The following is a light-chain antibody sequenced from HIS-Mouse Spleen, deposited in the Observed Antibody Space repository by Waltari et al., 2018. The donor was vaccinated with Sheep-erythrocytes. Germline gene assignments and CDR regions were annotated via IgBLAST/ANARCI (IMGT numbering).Light chain of an antibody. J-gene: IGKJ2*01. CDR2: AAS. CDR1: QGISSY. Sequence: ALRMTQSPSSLSASTGHRVTITCRASQGISSYLAWYQQKPGKAPKLLIYAASTLQSGVPSRFSGSGSGTDFTLTISCLQSEDFATYYCQQYYSYPYTFGQGTKLEIK. CDR3: QQYYSYPYT. V-gene: IGKV1-8*01.